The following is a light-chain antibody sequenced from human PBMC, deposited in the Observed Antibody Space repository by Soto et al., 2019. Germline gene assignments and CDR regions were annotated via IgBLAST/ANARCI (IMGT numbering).Light chain of an antibody. CDR3: CSYTGSSTS. V-gene: IGLV2-23*01. Sequence: QSALTQPASVSGSPGQSITMSCAGASSDVGSYNLVSWYQQYPGKAPKLIIYEGNKRPSGVSNRFSGSGSGNTASLTISGIQAEDAADYYFCSYTGSSTSFGGGTKLTVL. J-gene: IGLJ3*02. CDR2: EGN. CDR1: SSDVGSYNL.